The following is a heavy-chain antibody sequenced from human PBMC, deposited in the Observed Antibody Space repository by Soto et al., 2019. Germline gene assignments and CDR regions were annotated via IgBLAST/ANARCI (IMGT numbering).Heavy chain of an antibody. D-gene: IGHD1-26*01. CDR1: GFTFSTYW. V-gene: IGHV3-74*03. Sequence: EVQLVESGGGLVQPGGSLRLSCAASGFTFSTYWMHWVRQAQGNGLVWVSHINSDGTSTTYADSVKGRFTISRDNAKNTLYLQMNSLRAEDTAVYYCVRDDSGLGIDSWGLGTLVTVSS. CDR2: INSDGTST. J-gene: IGHJ4*02. CDR3: VRDDSGLGIDS.